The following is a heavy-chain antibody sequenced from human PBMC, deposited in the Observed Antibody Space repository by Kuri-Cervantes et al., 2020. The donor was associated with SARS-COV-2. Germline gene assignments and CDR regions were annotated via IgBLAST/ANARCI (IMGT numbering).Heavy chain of an antibody. J-gene: IGHJ4*02. V-gene: IGHV4-34*01. CDR3: ARGGYDSSGYYYGLGFDY. CDR1: GGSFSGYY. Sequence: GSLRLSCAVSGGSFSGYYWSWIRQPAGKGLEWIGEINPSGGTNYNPSLKSRVTISVDTSKNQFSLKLSSVTAADTAVYYCARGGYDSSGYYYGLGFDYWGQGTLVTVSS. CDR2: INPSGGT. D-gene: IGHD3-22*01.